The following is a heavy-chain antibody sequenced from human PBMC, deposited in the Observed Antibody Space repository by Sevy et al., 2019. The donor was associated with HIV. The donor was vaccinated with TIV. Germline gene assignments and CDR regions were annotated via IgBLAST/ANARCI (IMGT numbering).Heavy chain of an antibody. CDR2: FDPEDGET. CDR3: AITKDYYDNSGYPFDY. D-gene: IGHD3-22*01. Sequence: ASVKVSCKVFGYTLSELSTHWVRQTPGKGLEWMGSFDPEDGETIYAQTFQGRVAMTEDTSTDTAYMELRSLRSEDTAVFYCAITKDYYDNSGYPFDYWGQGTLVTVSS. V-gene: IGHV1-24*01. CDR1: GYTLSELS. J-gene: IGHJ4*02.